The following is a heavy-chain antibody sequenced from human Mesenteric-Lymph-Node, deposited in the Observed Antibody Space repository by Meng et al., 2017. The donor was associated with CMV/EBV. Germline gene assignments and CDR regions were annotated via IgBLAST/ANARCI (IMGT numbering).Heavy chain of an antibody. V-gene: IGHV3-7*01. CDR1: GFTFSSYW. CDR3: ARAGIVVVPADRKYYFDY. D-gene: IGHD2-2*01. Sequence: GGSLRLSCAASGFTFSSYWMSWVRQAPGKGLEWVANIEQDGSEKHYVDSVKGRFTISRDNAKNSLYLQMNSLRAEDTAVYYCARAGIVVVPADRKYYFDYWGQGTLVTVSS. J-gene: IGHJ4*02. CDR2: IEQDGSEK.